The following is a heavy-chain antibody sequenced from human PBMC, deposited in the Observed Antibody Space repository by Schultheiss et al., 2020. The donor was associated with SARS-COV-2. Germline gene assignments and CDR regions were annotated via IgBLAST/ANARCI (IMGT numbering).Heavy chain of an antibody. D-gene: IGHD1-1*01. CDR1: GGSFSGYY. J-gene: IGHJ4*02. CDR2: IYHSGST. Sequence: SQTLSLTCAVYGGSFSGYYWSWIRQPPGKGLEWIGEIYHSGSTNYNPSLKSRVTISVDTSKNQFSLKLSSVTAADTAVYYCARGRTGSTTHGGYYFDYWGQGTLVTVSS. CDR3: ARGRTGSTTHGGYYFDY. V-gene: IGHV4-34*01.